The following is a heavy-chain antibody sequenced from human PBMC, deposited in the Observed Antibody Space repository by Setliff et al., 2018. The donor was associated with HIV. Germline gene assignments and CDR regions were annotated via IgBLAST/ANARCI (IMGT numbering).Heavy chain of an antibody. D-gene: IGHD2-15*01. Sequence: GASVKVSCKASGYSFTNYGISWVRQAPGQGLEWMGWISSYNDNTNYALNLQGRVTMTTGTSTSTAYMELRSLRSDDTAVYYCARDDVGYCSGGSCYHLFDTFEIWGQGTVITVSS. CDR1: GYSFTNYG. V-gene: IGHV1-18*01. J-gene: IGHJ3*02. CDR2: ISSYNDNT. CDR3: ARDDVGYCSGGSCYHLFDTFEI.